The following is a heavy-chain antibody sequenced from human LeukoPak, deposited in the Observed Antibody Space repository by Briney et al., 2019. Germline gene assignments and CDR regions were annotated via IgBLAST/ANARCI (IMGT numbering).Heavy chain of an antibody. CDR1: GFTFSSYW. J-gene: IGHJ3*02. V-gene: IGHV3-7*01. CDR2: IKQDGSEK. D-gene: IGHD3-3*01. CDR3: ARRANVYYDFWSGYYRDDAFDI. Sequence: GGSLRLSCAASGFTFSSYWMSWVRQAPGKGLEWVANIKQDGSEKYYVDSVKGRFTISRDNAKNSLYLQMNSLRAEDTAMYYCARRANVYYDFWSGYYRDDAFDIWGQGTMVTVSS.